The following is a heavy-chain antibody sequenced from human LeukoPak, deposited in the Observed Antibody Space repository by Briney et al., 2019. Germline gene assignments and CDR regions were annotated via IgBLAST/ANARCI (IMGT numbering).Heavy chain of an antibody. D-gene: IGHD6-19*01. V-gene: IGHV3-11*01. CDR1: GFPFSSYA. CDR3: ARDKHSSGWQAFDY. Sequence: GGSLRLSCAASGFPFSSYAMTWIRQAPGKGLEWVSYISSSGSTIYYADSVKGRFTISRDNAKNSLYLQMNSPRAEDTAVYYCARDKHSSGWQAFDYWGQGTLVTVSS. CDR2: ISSSGSTI. J-gene: IGHJ4*02.